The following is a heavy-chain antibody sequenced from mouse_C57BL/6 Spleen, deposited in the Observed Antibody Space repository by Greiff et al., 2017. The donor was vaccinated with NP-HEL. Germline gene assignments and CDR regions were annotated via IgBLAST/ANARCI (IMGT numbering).Heavy chain of an antibody. CDR2: IYPRSGNT. CDR3: ASGGWLLRKNFDY. V-gene: IGHV1-81*01. Sequence: VQLQQSGAELARPGASVKLSCKASGYTFTSYGISWVKQRTGQGLEWIGEIYPRSGNTYYNEKFKGKATLTADKSSSTAYMELRSLTSEDYAVYFCASGGWLLRKNFDYWGQGTTLTVAS. D-gene: IGHD2-3*01. CDR1: GYTFTSYG. J-gene: IGHJ2*01.